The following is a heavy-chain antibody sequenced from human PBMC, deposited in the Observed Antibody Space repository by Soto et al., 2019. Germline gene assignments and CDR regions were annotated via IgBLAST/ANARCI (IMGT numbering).Heavy chain of an antibody. CDR2: ISTTSSSI. D-gene: IGHD3-3*01. CDR3: ARKGVAFDY. CDR1: GFTFSSYS. J-gene: IGHJ4*02. Sequence: GGSLRLSCAASGFTFSSYSMDWVRQAPGKGLEWISYISTTSSSIYYADSVKGRFTISRDNAKNSLFLQMNSLRDEDTAVYYCARKGVAFDYWGQGALVTVSS. V-gene: IGHV3-48*02.